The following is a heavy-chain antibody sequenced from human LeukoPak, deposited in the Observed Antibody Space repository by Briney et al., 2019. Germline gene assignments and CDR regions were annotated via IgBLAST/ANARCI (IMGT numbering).Heavy chain of an antibody. CDR2: ISSNGDNI. CDR1: GFTFSSVA. J-gene: IGHJ4*02. CDR3: AGGQMFSRGWFDN. V-gene: IGHV3-64*04. Sequence: QPGGSLRLSCSASGFTFSSVAFHWVRQAPGKGLEYVSSISSNGDNIYRADSVKGRFTISRDNSKNTVYLQMNSLRAVDTAVYYSAGGQMFSRGWFDNGGQGTLVTVSS. D-gene: IGHD6-19*01.